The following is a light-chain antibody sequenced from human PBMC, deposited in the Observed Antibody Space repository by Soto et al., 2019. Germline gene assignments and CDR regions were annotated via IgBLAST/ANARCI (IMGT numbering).Light chain of an antibody. Sequence: LSAVVGERVNMXCRGSQRFSSYLIWYQQMSGQAQKPLIHKASNLESGVTSMFSGSGYGKEFSIPSRLLRPADSPTYESPHSTHYRTYGQGTKVDIK. V-gene: IGKV1-5*03. J-gene: IGKJ1*01. CDR1: QRFSSY. CDR3: PHSTHYRT. CDR2: KAS.